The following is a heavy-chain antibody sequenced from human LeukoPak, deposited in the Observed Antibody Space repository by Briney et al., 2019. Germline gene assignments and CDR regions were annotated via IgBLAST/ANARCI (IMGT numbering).Heavy chain of an antibody. CDR1: GGSFSGYY. V-gene: IGHV4-34*01. D-gene: IGHD7-27*01. CDR2: INHSGST. CDR3: ASRKLGNDY. J-gene: IGHJ4*02. Sequence: PSETLSLTCAVYGGSFSGYYWSWIRQPPGKGLEWIGEINHSGSTNYNPSLKSRVTTSVDTSKNQFSLKLISVTAADTAVYYCASRKLGNDYWGQGTLVTVSS.